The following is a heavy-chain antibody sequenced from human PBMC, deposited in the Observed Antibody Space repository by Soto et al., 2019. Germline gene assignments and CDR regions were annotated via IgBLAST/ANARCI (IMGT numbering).Heavy chain of an antibody. J-gene: IGHJ6*03. CDR1: GGSISSYY. CDR3: ARHNGYSSGRDYYYYMDV. CDR2: IYYSGST. Sequence: SETLSLTCTVSGGSISSYYWSWIRQPPGKGLEWIGYIYYSGSTNYNPSLKSRVTISVDTSKSQFSLKLSSVTAADTAVYYCARHNGYSSGRDYYYYMDVWGKGTTVTVSS. D-gene: IGHD6-19*01. V-gene: IGHV4-59*08.